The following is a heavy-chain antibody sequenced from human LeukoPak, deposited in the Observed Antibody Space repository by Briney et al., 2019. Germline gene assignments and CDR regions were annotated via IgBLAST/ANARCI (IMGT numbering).Heavy chain of an antibody. J-gene: IGHJ4*02. CDR3: ARSRTVRGVIINFDY. V-gene: IGHV4-4*02. D-gene: IGHD3-10*01. CDR1: GGSISSSNW. Sequence: PSETLSLTCAVSGGSISSSNWWSWVRQPPGKGLEWIGETYHSGSTNYNPSLKSRVTISVDKSKNQFSLKLSSVTAADTAVYYCARSRTVRGVIINFDYWGQGTLVTVSS. CDR2: TYHSGST.